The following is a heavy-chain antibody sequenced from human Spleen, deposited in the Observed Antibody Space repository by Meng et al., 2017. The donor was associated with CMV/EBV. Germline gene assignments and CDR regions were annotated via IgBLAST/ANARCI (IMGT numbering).Heavy chain of an antibody. CDR2: IYYVGNT. Sequence: SETLSLTCTVSGASSSTSSDYWGWIRQPPGKGLEWIATIYYVGNTYYNPSLNTRVSISIDTSRNQFSLKLSSVTATDTALYYCARVQSRRGALDVWGQGTTVTVSS. CDR3: ARVQSRRGALDV. D-gene: IGHD5-24*01. V-gene: IGHV4-39*07. CDR1: GASSSTSSDY. J-gene: IGHJ6*02.